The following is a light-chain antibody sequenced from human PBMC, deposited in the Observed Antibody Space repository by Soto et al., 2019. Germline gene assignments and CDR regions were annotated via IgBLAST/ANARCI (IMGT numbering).Light chain of an antibody. CDR2: AVS. CDR3: CSYAGNYTVV. J-gene: IGLJ2*01. CDR1: SSDVGGYNY. V-gene: IGLV2-11*01. Sequence: QSALTQPRSVSGSPGQSVTISCTGTSSDVGGYNYVSWYQQHPGKAPKLMIYAVSKRPSGVPDRFSGSNSGNTASLTISGLQAEDEADYYCCSYAGNYTVVFGGGTKLTVL.